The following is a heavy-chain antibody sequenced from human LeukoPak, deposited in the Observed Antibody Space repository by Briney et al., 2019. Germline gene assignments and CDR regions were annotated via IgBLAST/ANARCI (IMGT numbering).Heavy chain of an antibody. Sequence: GGSLRLSCTVSGFTVSSNSMSWVRQAPGKGLEWVANIKQDGSEKYYVDSVKGRFTISRDNAKNSLYLQMNSLRAEDTAVYYCARAGYSYGPSNMDVWGKGTTVTVSS. CDR3: ARAGYSYGPSNMDV. D-gene: IGHD5-18*01. V-gene: IGHV3-7*01. CDR1: GFTVSSNS. CDR2: IKQDGSEK. J-gene: IGHJ6*03.